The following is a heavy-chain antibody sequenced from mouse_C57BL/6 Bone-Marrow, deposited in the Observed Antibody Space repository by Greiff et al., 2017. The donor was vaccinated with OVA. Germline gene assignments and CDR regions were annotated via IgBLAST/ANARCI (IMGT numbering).Heavy chain of an antibody. V-gene: IGHV1-19*01. Sequence: VQLKESGPVLVKPGASVKMSCKASGYTFTDYYMNWVKQSHGKSLEWIGVINPYNGGTSYNQKFKGKATLTVDKSSSTAYMELNSLTSEDSAVYYCARGGLGYYFDYWGQGTTLTVSS. D-gene: IGHD4-1*01. CDR1: GYTFTDYY. CDR3: ARGGLGYYFDY. J-gene: IGHJ2*01. CDR2: INPYNGGT.